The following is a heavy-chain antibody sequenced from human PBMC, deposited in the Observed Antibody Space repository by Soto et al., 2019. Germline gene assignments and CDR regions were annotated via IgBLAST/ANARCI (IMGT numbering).Heavy chain of an antibody. J-gene: IGHJ4*02. Sequence: ASVKVSCKASGGTFSSYTISWVRQAPGQGLEWMGRIIPILGIANYAQKFQGRVTITTDKSTSTAYMELSSLRSEDTAVYYCARAHALGTFDYWGQGTLVTVSS. D-gene: IGHD1-1*01. CDR3: ARAHALGTFDY. CDR2: IIPILGIA. CDR1: GGTFSSYT. V-gene: IGHV1-69*02.